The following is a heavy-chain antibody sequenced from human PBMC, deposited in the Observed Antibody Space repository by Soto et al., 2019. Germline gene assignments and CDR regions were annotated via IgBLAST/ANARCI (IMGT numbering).Heavy chain of an antibody. CDR1: GGSISSGDYY. D-gene: IGHD3-3*01. J-gene: IGHJ6*02. CDR3: DRKPVSITIFGVSGMDG. Sequence: QVQLQESGPGLVKPSQTLSLTCTVSGGSISSGDYYWSWVRQPPGKGLEWIGYIYYSGSTFYNPFLQSRVTISVDTSKNQFSLNLSSVTASDTAVYYCDRKPVSITIFGVSGMDGWGRGTTVTVYS. V-gene: IGHV4-30-4*01. CDR2: IYYSGST.